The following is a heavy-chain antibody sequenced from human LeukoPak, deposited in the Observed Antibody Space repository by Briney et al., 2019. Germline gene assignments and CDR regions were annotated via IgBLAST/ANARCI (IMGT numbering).Heavy chain of an antibody. J-gene: IGHJ4*02. V-gene: IGHV1-2*02. CDR2: INPNSGGT. CDR1: GYTFTDYY. Sequence: ASVKVSCKASGYTFTDYYMHWVRPAPGQGPEWMGWINPNSGGTNYAQKFQGRVTMTRDTSISTAYMELSRLRSDDTAVFYCARDGGLDFWGQGTLVTVSS. D-gene: IGHD3-3*01. CDR3: ARDGGLDF.